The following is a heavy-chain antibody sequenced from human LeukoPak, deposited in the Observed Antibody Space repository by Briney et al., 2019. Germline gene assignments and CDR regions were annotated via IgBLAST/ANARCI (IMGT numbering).Heavy chain of an antibody. D-gene: IGHD3-22*01. CDR1: GGSISSGGYY. V-gene: IGHV4-31*03. J-gene: IGHJ5*02. Sequence: NPSETLSLTCTVSGGSISSGGYYWSWIRQHPGKGLEWIGYIYYSGSTYYNPSLKSRVTISVDTSKNQFSLKLSSVTAADTAVYYCARERVVALGFDPWGQGTLVTVSS. CDR2: IYYSGST. CDR3: ARERVVALGFDP.